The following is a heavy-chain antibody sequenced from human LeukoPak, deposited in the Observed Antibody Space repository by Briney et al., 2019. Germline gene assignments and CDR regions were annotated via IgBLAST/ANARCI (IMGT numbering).Heavy chain of an antibody. V-gene: IGHV4-39*01. Sequence: SETLSLTCTVSGGSISSSSYYWGWIRQPPGKGLEWIGSIYYSGSTYYNPSLKSRVTISVDTSKNQFSLKLSSVTAADTAVYYCARLAGGSLDCWGQGTLVTVSS. CDR2: IYYSGST. J-gene: IGHJ4*02. D-gene: IGHD1-26*01. CDR3: ARLAGGSLDC. CDR1: GGSISSSSYY.